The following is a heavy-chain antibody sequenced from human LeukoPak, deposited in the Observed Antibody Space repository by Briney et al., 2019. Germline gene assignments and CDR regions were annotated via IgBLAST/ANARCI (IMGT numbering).Heavy chain of an antibody. D-gene: IGHD3-10*01. Sequence: SETLSLTCTVSGGSISSYYWSWIRQPPGKGLEWIGEINHSGSTNYNPSLKSRVTISVDTSKNQFSLKLSSVTAADTAVYYCARMAYYYGSGSYFLDYWGQGTLVTVSS. CDR3: ARMAYYYGSGSYFLDY. CDR1: GGSISSYY. V-gene: IGHV4-34*01. J-gene: IGHJ4*02. CDR2: INHSGST.